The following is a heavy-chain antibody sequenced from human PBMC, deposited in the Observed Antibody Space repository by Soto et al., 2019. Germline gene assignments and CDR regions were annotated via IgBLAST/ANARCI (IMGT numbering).Heavy chain of an antibody. CDR3: AKDPGWFDP. V-gene: IGHV3-30*18. CDR1: GFTFSSYG. CDR2: ISYDGSNK. Sequence: PGGSLRLSCAASGFTFSSYGMHWVRQAPGKGLEWVAVISYDGSNKYYADSVKGRFTISRDNSKNTLYLQMNSLRAEDTAVYYCAKDPGWFDPWGQGTLVTVSS. J-gene: IGHJ5*02.